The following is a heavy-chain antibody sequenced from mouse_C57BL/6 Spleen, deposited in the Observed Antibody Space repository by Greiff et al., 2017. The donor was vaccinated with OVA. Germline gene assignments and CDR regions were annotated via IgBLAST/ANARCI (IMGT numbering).Heavy chain of an antibody. CDR3: ARDNYGSSHWFAY. V-gene: IGHV3-6*01. CDR2: ISYDGSN. CDR1: GYSITSGYY. D-gene: IGHD1-1*01. Sequence: ESGPGLVKPSQSLSLTCSVTGYSITSGYYWNWIRQFPGNKLEWMGYISYDGSNNYNPSLKNRISITRDTSKNQFFLKLNSVTTEDTATYYCARDNYGSSHWFAYWGQGTLVTVSA. J-gene: IGHJ3*01.